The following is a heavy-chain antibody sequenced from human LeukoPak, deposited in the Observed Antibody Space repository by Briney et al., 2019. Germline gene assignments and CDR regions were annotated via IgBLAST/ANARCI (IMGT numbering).Heavy chain of an antibody. V-gene: IGHV3-23*01. J-gene: IGHJ1*01. CDR2: ISGSGTST. CDR1: GFTFSSYA. Sequence: PGGSLRLSCEASGFTFSSYAMSWVRQAPGKGLEWVSAISGSGTSTYYADSVKGRFTISRDNSNNTLYLQMNSLRAEDTAVYYCAKAPAYYDCNSFQHWGQGTLASVSS. D-gene: IGHD3-22*01. CDR3: AKAPAYYDCNSFQH.